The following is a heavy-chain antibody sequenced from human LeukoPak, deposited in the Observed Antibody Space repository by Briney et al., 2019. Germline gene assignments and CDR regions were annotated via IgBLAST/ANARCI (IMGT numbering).Heavy chain of an antibody. J-gene: IGHJ4*02. CDR2: IKQDGSNK. CDR1: GFTFSSYW. V-gene: IGHV3-7*01. D-gene: IGHD2-15*01. CDR3: AKDDRGYCSGGSCYGSYFDY. Sequence: GGSLRLSCAASGFTFSSYWMSWVRQAPGKGLEWVANIKQDGSNKYYADSVKGRFTISRDNSKNTLYLQMNSLRAEDTAVYYCAKDDRGYCSGGSCYGSYFDYWGQGTLVTVSS.